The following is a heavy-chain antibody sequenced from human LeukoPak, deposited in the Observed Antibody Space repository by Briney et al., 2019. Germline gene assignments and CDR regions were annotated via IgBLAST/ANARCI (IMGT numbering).Heavy chain of an antibody. CDR1: GFSFNTYW. J-gene: IGHJ6*04. CDR3: ARGTVTTKGVDV. Sequence: GGSLRLSCAASGFSFNTYWMHWVRQAPGKWLEWVTSISSSSSYIYYADSVKGRFTISRDNAKNSLYLQMNSLRAEDTALYYCARGTVTTKGVDVWGKGTTVAVSS. CDR2: ISSSSSYI. V-gene: IGHV3-21*01. D-gene: IGHD4-11*01.